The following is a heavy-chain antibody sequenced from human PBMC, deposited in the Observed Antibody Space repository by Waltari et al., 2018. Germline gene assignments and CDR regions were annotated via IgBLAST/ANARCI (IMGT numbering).Heavy chain of an antibody. CDR2: ISGSGGST. Sequence: EVQLLESGGGLVQPGGSLSLSCAASGFTFSSYAMRWVRQAPGKGLEWVSAISGSGGSTYYADSVKGRFTISRDNSKNTLYLQMNSLRAEDTAVYYCAKDRADYGVIDAFDIWGQGTMVTVSS. J-gene: IGHJ3*02. CDR3: AKDRADYGVIDAFDI. D-gene: IGHD4-17*01. CDR1: GFTFSSYA. V-gene: IGHV3-23*01.